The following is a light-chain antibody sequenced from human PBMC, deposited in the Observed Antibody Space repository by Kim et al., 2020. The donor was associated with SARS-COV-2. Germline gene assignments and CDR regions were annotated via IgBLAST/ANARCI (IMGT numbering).Light chain of an antibody. CDR1: QTVVKY. CDR3: HQNYRTPFT. CDR2: DTS. J-gene: IGKJ3*01. Sequence: IQMTQSPSALSASVGDRVTITCRASQTVVKYLSWYQQKPGTVPRLLIYDTSTLRSGVPSRFTGSGFATDFTLTISSLQPEDFATYYCHQNYRTPFTFGPWTKVDIK. V-gene: IGKV1-39*01.